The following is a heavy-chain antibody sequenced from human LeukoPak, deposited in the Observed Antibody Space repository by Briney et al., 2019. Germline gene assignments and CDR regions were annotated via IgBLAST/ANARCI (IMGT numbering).Heavy chain of an antibody. Sequence: ASVKDSCTASGYTFTGYYMHWVRQAPGQGLEWMGWINPNSGGTNYAQKFQGRVTMTRDTSISTAYMELSRLRSDDTAVYYCARGSYSSSWYKFDPWGQGTLVTVSS. V-gene: IGHV1-2*02. CDR3: ARGSYSSSWYKFDP. CDR2: INPNSGGT. D-gene: IGHD6-13*01. CDR1: GYTFTGYY. J-gene: IGHJ5*02.